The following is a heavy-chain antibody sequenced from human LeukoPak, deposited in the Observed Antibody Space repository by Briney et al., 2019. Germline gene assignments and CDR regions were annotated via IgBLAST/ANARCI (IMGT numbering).Heavy chain of an antibody. D-gene: IGHD1-26*01. CDR1: GYTFTGYY. CDR2: INPNSGGT. V-gene: IGHV1-2*02. CDR3: ARRNSGSYNGGRGFDAFYI. J-gene: IGHJ3*02. Sequence: ASVTVSFTASGYTFTGYYMHWVRQAPGQGLEWMGWINPNSGGTNYAQKFQGRVTMTRDPSIRTAYMELSRLRSDDTAVYYCARRNSGSYNGGRGFDAFYIWCQGTMVIVSS.